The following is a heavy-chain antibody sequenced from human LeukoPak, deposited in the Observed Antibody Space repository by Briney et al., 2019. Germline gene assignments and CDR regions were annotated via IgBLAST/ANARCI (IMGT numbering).Heavy chain of an antibody. Sequence: PSETLSLICAVSGGSISSGGYSWNWIRQPPGKGLEWIGFIYHSGSTYYNPSLKSRVTISVDRSKNQFSLKLSSVTAADTAVYYCARGNYYGSGSYPPFDYWGQGTLVTVSS. D-gene: IGHD3-10*01. CDR2: IYHSGST. V-gene: IGHV4-30-2*01. CDR1: GGSISSGGYS. J-gene: IGHJ4*02. CDR3: ARGNYYGSGSYPPFDY.